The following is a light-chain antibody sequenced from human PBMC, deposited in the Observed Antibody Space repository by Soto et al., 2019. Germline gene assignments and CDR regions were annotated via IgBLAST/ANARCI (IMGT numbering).Light chain of an antibody. J-gene: IGKJ4*01. V-gene: IGKV3-15*01. CDR3: QQYDKWPRVT. CDR2: GAS. Sequence: EIVMTQSPATLSVSPGERATLSCRASQSVSSTLAWYQQKPGQAPRLLIYGASTRATGIPARFSGSGSETEFTLTISSLQSEDVAVYYCQQYDKWPRVTFGGGTKVEIK. CDR1: QSVSST.